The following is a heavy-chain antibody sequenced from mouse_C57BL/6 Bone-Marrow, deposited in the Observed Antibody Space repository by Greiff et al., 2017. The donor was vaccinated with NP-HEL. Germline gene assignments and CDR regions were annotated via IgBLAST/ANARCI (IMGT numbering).Heavy chain of an antibody. Sequence: VQLQQSGAELVKPGASVKLSCKASGYTFTEYTIHWVKQRSGQGLEWIGWFYPGSGSIKYNEKFKDKATLTADKSSSTVYMELSRLTSEDSAVYFCARHDPYYYGSSVYYFDYWGQGTTLTVSS. V-gene: IGHV1-62-2*01. CDR3: ARHDPYYYGSSVYYFDY. D-gene: IGHD1-1*01. J-gene: IGHJ2*01. CDR1: GYTFTEYT. CDR2: FYPGSGSI.